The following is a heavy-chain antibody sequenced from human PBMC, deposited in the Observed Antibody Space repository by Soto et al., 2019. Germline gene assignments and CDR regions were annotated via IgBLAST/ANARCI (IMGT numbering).Heavy chain of an antibody. CDR2: INHSGST. V-gene: IGHV4-34*01. J-gene: IGHJ5*02. Sequence: PSETLSLTCAVYGGSFSGYYWSWIRQSPGQGLEWIGEINHSGSTNYNPSLKSRITISVDTSKKQFSLKLTSVTAADTAVYYCARGWRFDPWGQGTPVTVSS. CDR1: GGSFSGYY. D-gene: IGHD3-3*01. CDR3: ARGWRFDP.